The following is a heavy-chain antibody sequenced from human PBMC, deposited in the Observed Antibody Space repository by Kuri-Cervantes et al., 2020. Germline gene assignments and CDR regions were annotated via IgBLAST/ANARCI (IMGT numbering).Heavy chain of an antibody. D-gene: IGHD5-18*01. CDR1: GYTFTSYD. Sequence: ASVKVSCKASGYTFTSYDINWVRQATGQGLEWMGWMNPNSGNTGYAQKFQGRVTMTRDTSTSTVYMELSSLRSEDTAVYYCARDDMVTPQAAAFDIWGQGTMVTVSS. CDR2: MNPNSGNT. V-gene: IGHV1-8*01. J-gene: IGHJ3*02. CDR3: ARDDMVTPQAAAFDI.